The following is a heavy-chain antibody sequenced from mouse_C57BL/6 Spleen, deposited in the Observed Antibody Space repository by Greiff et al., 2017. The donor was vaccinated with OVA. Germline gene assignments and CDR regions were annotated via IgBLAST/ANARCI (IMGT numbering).Heavy chain of an antibody. CDR2: INPNNGGT. Sequence: EVQLQQSGPELVKPGASVKISCKASGYTFTYYYMNWVKQSHGKSLEWIGDINPNNGGTSYNQKFKGKATLTVDKSSSTAYMELRSLTSEDSAVYYCARSYYGRYYYAMDYWGQGTSVTVSS. V-gene: IGHV1-26*01. CDR3: ARSYYGRYYYAMDY. J-gene: IGHJ4*01. D-gene: IGHD1-1*01. CDR1: GYTFTYYY.